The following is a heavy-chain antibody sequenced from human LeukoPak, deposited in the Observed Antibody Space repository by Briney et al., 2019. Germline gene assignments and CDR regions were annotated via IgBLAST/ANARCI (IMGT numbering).Heavy chain of an antibody. D-gene: IGHD3-3*01. CDR2: INWNSDNI. Sequence: GGSLRLSCAASGFTFDDYAMHWVRQAPGKGLEWVSGINWNSDNIAYADSVKGRFTISRDNARNSLYLQLNSLRAEDTALYYCAKGFRISVFWVLDYWGQGTLVTVSS. CDR1: GFTFDDYA. V-gene: IGHV3-9*01. J-gene: IGHJ4*02. CDR3: AKGFRISVFWVLDY.